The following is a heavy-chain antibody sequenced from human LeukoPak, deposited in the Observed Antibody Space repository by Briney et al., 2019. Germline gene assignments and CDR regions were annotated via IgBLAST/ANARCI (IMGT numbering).Heavy chain of an antibody. V-gene: IGHV3-74*03. Sequence: GGSLRLSCAASGFVFSSYRMHWVRQGPGKGLVWVSRINSDGRSTTYADSVKGRFTISRDNAKNTLFLQMNSLRAEDAAVYYCARVAPYTSSADCWGQGTLVTVSS. D-gene: IGHD2-2*02. J-gene: IGHJ4*02. CDR3: ARVAPYTSSADC. CDR1: GFVFSSYR. CDR2: INSDGRST.